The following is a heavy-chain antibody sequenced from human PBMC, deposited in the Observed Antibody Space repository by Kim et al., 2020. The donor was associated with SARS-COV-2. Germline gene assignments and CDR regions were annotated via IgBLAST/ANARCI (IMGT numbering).Heavy chain of an antibody. CDR1: GGSISSSSYY. D-gene: IGHD3-16*01. V-gene: IGHV4-39*01. CDR3: ARPYVLSSAFDI. CDR2: IYYSGST. J-gene: IGHJ3*02. Sequence: SETLSLTCTVSGGSISSSSYYWGWIRQPPGKGLEWIGSIYYSGSTYYNPSLKSRVTISVDTSKNQFSLKLSSVTAADTAVYYCARPYVLSSAFDIWVQGTMVTVSS.